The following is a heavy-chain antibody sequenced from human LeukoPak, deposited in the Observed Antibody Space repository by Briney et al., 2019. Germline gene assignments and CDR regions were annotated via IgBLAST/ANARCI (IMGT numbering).Heavy chain of an antibody. V-gene: IGHV3-21*01. CDR3: TRAITYFYGSVTYDWFAS. Sequence: PGGSLRHSCAASGFTFSSYSMNWVRQAPGKGLEWVSSISTSSSYIYYADSVKGRFTTSRDNAKNSLYLQMNSLRDDDTAIYYCTRAITYFYGSVTYDWFASWGQGTRVTVSS. J-gene: IGHJ5*01. CDR1: GFTFSSYS. D-gene: IGHD3-10*01. CDR2: ISTSSSYI.